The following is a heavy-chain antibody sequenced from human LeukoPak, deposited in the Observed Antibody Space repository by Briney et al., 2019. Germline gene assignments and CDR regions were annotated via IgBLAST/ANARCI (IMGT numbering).Heavy chain of an antibody. J-gene: IGHJ4*02. V-gene: IGHV1-2*02. CDR1: GGTFNSYA. Sequence: ASVKVSCKASGGTFNSYAISWVRQAPGQGLEWMGWINPNSGGTNYAQKFQGRVTMTRDTSISTAYMELSRLRSDDTAVYYCARETMIVTWPFDYWGQGTLVTVSS. D-gene: IGHD3-22*01. CDR3: ARETMIVTWPFDY. CDR2: INPNSGGT.